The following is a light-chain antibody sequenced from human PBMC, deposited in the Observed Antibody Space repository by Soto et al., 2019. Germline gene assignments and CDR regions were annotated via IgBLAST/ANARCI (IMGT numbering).Light chain of an antibody. V-gene: IGLV1-40*01. CDR3: QSYGTGLSVLYV. CDR1: SSNIGAGKD. J-gene: IGLJ1*01. Sequence: QSVLTQPPSVSGAPGQRVTISCTGSSSNIGAGKDVHWYQQLPGTAPKFLISGSNHRPSGVPDRFSVSKSGASAFLAIAGLRADDEGDYFCQSYGTGLSVLYVFGTGTKVTVL. CDR2: GSN.